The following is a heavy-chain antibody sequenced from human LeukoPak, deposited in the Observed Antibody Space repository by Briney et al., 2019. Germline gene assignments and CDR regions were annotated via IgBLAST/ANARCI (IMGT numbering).Heavy chain of an antibody. D-gene: IGHD2-2*01. V-gene: IGHV4-34*01. CDR2: INHSGSA. J-gene: IGHJ5*02. Sequence: SETLSLTCAVYGGSFSGYYWSWIRQPPGKGLEWIGEINHSGSANYNPSLKSRVTISVDTSKNQFSLKLSSVTAADTAVYYCARAGYCSSTSCRNWFDPWGQGTLVTVSS. CDR3: ARAGYCSSTSCRNWFDP. CDR1: GGSFSGYY.